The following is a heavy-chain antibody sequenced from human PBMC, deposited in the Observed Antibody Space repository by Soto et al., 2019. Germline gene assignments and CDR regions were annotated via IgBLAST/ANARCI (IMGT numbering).Heavy chain of an antibody. CDR2: IKSKTDGGTT. CDR1: GFTFSNAW. V-gene: IGHV3-15*01. J-gene: IGHJ4*02. Sequence: KPGGSLRLSCAASGFTFSNAWMSWVRQAPGKGLEWVGRIKSKTDGGTTDYAAPVKGRFTISRDDSKNTLYLQMNSLKTEDTAVYYCTTDPSLWWELLYYFDYWGQGTLVTVSS. D-gene: IGHD1-26*01. CDR3: TTDPSLWWELLYYFDY.